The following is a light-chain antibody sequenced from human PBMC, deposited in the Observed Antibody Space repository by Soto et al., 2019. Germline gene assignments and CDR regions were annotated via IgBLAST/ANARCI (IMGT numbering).Light chain of an antibody. CDR1: QSISSSY. Sequence: EIVLTQSPGTLSLSPGERATLSCRASQSISSSYLAWYQQKPGQAPRLLIYAASSRATGIPDRFSGSGSGTDLTLTISRLEPEDFAVYYCQQYGSSSYTFGQGTQLAIK. V-gene: IGKV3-20*01. CDR3: QQYGSSSYT. CDR2: AAS. J-gene: IGKJ2*01.